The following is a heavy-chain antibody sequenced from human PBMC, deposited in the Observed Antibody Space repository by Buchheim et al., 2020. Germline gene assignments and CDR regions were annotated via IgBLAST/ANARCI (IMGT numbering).Heavy chain of an antibody. CDR1: GFMFSTYW. V-gene: IGHV3-7*04. Sequence: EVQLVESGGVLVQPGGSLRLSCAASGFMFSTYWMSWVRQAPGKGLEWVANIKHDGSEKNYVDSVEGRFTISRDNAKNSLDLQMNSLRVEDTGVYFCVRASSTVRAYYYGMDVWGQGTT. CDR3: VRASSTVRAYYYGMDV. D-gene: IGHD4-11*01. J-gene: IGHJ6*02. CDR2: IKHDGSEK.